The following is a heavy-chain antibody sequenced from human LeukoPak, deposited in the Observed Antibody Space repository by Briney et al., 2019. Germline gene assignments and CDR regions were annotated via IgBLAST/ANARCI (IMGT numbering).Heavy chain of an antibody. CDR2: IYYSGST. D-gene: IGHD3-16*01. Sequence: SETLSLTCTVSGGSISSSSYYWGWIRQPPGKGLEWIGSIYYSGSTYYNPSLKSRVTISVDTSKNQFSLKLSSVTAADTAVYYCATGGPGWFDPWGQGTLVTVSS. CDR3: ATGGPGWFDP. J-gene: IGHJ5*02. V-gene: IGHV4-39*07. CDR1: GGSISSSSYY.